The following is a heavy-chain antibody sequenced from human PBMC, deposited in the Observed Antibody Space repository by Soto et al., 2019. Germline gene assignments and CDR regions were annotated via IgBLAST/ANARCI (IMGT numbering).Heavy chain of an antibody. J-gene: IGHJ4*02. Sequence: GGSLRLSCAASGFTFSSYAMSWVRQAPGKGLEWVSAISAGAVATNYADSVKGRFTISRDNSKNTLYLQMNSLRAEDTAVYYCAKGRESSGSYRPFDYWGQGALVTSPQ. D-gene: IGHD3-22*01. CDR1: GFTFSSYA. CDR3: AKGRESSGSYRPFDY. CDR2: ISAGAVAT. V-gene: IGHV3-23*01.